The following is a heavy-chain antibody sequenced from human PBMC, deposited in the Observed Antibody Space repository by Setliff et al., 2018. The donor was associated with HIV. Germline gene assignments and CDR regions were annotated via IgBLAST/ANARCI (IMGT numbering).Heavy chain of an antibody. Sequence: TLSLTCTVSGGSMNNYYWNWIRQTPGKGLEWIGYIYENAYAHYTVSLRSRVTIFVDTSKTQFYLKLRSVTASDTAVYYCARYTSKVDWFDPWGQGTLVTVSS. CDR3: ARYTSKVDWFDP. CDR2: IYENAYA. J-gene: IGHJ5*02. CDR1: GGSMNNYY. V-gene: IGHV4-4*08. D-gene: IGHD2-2*02.